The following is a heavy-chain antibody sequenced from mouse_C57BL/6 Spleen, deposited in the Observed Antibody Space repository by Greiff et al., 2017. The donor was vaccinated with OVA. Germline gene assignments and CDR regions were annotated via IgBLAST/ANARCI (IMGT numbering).Heavy chain of an antibody. J-gene: IGHJ4*01. CDR1: GYTFTGYW. V-gene: IGHV1-9*01. Sequence: QVQLQQSGAELMKPGASVKLSCKATGYTFTGYWIEWVKQRPGHGLEWIGEILPGSGSTNYNEKFKGKATFTADTSSNTAYMQLSSLTTEDSAIYYCARSFITTVVAPEAMDYWGQGTSVTVSS. CDR3: ARSFITTVVAPEAMDY. CDR2: ILPGSGST. D-gene: IGHD1-1*01.